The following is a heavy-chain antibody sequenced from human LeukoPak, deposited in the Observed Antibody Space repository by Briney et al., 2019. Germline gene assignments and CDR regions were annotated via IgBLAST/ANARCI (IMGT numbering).Heavy chain of an antibody. CDR1: GYIFTRYG. J-gene: IGHJ4*02. CDR3: ARDFFHGHCSGLSCFLLDY. CDR2: ISAHYGNT. V-gene: IGHV1-18*01. D-gene: IGHD2-15*01. Sequence: ASVKVSCMASGYIFTRYGISWVRQAPGQGLEWMGWISAHYGNTNYAQKFQGRLTMTTDTSTNTAYMELRSLRPDDTAVYYCARDFFHGHCSGLSCFLLDYWGQGSLVTVSS.